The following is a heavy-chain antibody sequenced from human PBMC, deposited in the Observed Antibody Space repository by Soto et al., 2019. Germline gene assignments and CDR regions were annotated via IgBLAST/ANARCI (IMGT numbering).Heavy chain of an antibody. CDR3: SPDQRHGIVGSPVGYFDY. CDR2: IWYEGSNK. CDR1: GFTFSSYG. D-gene: IGHD1-26*01. V-gene: IGHV3-33*01. Sequence: QVQLVESGGDVVQPGRSLRLSCAASGFTFSSYGMHWVRQAPGKGLEWVAVIWYEGSNKYYADSVKGRFTISRDDSKNRLYLQMNSLRAEDTAVYSCSPDQRHGIVGSPVGYFDYWGQGTLVTVSS. J-gene: IGHJ4*02.